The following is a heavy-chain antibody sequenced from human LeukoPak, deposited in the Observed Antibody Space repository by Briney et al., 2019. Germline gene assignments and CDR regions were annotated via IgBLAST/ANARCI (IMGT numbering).Heavy chain of an antibody. CDR2: IYCSAYT. Sequence: SETLSLTCTVSGSSISGYYWTWIRQPPGKGLEWIGWIYCSAYTNYSPSFESRVTISIDTSKNHFSLRLTSVTAADTAVYYCARLSHDGSGYRPDYWGQGTLATVSS. D-gene: IGHD3-22*01. CDR3: ARLSHDGSGYRPDY. J-gene: IGHJ4*02. V-gene: IGHV4-59*08. CDR1: GSSISGYY.